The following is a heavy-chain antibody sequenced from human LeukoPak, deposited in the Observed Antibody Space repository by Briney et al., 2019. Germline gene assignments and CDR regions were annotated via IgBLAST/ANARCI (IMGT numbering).Heavy chain of an antibody. CDR3: ARGIYGGSSGWYMNV. Sequence: SSETLSLTCAVYGGSFSGYYWSWIRQPPGKGLEWIGEINHSGSTNYNPSLKSRVTISVDTSKNQFSLKLSSVTAADTAVYYCARGIYGGSSGWYMNVWGKGTTVTVSS. J-gene: IGHJ6*03. V-gene: IGHV4-34*01. CDR1: GGSFSGYY. D-gene: IGHD6-25*01. CDR2: INHSGST.